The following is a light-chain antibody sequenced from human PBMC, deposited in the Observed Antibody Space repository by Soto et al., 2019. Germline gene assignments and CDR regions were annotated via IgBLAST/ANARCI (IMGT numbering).Light chain of an antibody. CDR2: EDD. CDR3: QSYDSTKQV. Sequence: LTQPHSVSESPGKTVTISCTRSSGNIASNYVQWYQQRPGSAPTTVIYEDDQRPSGVPDRFSGSIDSSSNSASLTISGLKTEDEADYYCQSYDSTKQVFGGGTKLTVL. J-gene: IGLJ3*02. CDR1: SGNIASNY. V-gene: IGLV6-57*04.